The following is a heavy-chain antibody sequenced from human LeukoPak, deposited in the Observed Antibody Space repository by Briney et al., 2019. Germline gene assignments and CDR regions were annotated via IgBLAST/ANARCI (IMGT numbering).Heavy chain of an antibody. CDR3: ARSASSSRYYYYYYMDV. Sequence: SETLSLTCTVSGGSISSYYWSWIRQPAGKGLEWIGRIYTSGSTNYNPSLKSRVTISVDTSKSQFSLKLSSVTAADTAVYYCARSASSSRYYYYYYMDVWGKGTTVTVSS. J-gene: IGHJ6*03. V-gene: IGHV4-4*07. CDR2: IYTSGST. CDR1: GGSISSYY.